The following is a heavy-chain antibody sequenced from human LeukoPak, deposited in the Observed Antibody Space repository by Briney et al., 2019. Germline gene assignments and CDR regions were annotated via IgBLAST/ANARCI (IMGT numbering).Heavy chain of an antibody. Sequence: SETLSLTCTVSGVSISSGSYLWNWIRQHPGKGLEWIGHTLYSGGTYYNPSLKSRLTISVDTSKNQLSLKLTSVTAADTAVYYSARDSAGGMDVWGQGTTVTVSS. CDR3: ARDSAGGMDV. CDR2: TLYSGGT. J-gene: IGHJ6*01. V-gene: IGHV4-31*03. CDR1: GVSISSGSYL. D-gene: IGHD1-26*01.